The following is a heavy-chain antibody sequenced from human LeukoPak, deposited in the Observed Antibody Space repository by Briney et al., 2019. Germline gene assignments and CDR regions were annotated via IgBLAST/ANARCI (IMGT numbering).Heavy chain of an antibody. CDR1: GYTFTSYG. CDR2: ISAYNGNT. D-gene: IGHD2-15*01. J-gene: IGHJ3*02. Sequence: ASVKVSCKASGYTFTSYGISWVRPAPGQGLEWMGWISAYNGNTNYAQKLQGRVTMTTDTSTSTAYMELRGLRSDDTAVYYCARVGGGCYSDAFDIWGQGTMVTVSS. CDR3: ARVGGGCYSDAFDI. V-gene: IGHV1-18*01.